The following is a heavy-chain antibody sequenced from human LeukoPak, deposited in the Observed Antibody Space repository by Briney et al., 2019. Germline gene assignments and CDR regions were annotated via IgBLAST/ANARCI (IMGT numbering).Heavy chain of an antibody. J-gene: IGHJ5*02. V-gene: IGHV4-61*01. CDR2: IYYSGST. CDR1: GYSISTGYY. CDR3: AGGIGQQLVGWFDP. D-gene: IGHD6-13*01. Sequence: SETLSLTCTVSGYSISTGYYWDWIRQPPGKGLVWIGYIYYSGSTNYNPSLKSRVTISVDTSKNQFSLKLSSVTAADTAVYYSAGGIGQQLVGWFDPWGQGTLVTVSS.